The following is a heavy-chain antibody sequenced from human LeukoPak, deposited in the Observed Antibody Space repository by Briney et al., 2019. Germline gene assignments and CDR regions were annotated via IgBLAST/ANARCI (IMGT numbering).Heavy chain of an antibody. CDR2: ISSSSSYI. J-gene: IGHJ4*02. CDR3: APSPAAQQDY. Sequence: PGGSLRLSCAASGFTFSSYSMNWVRQAPGKGLEWVSSISSSSSYIYYADSVKGRFTISRDNAKNTLYLQMNSLRAEDTALYYCAPSPAAQQDYWGQGILVTVSS. V-gene: IGHV3-21*01. CDR1: GFTFSSYS. D-gene: IGHD1-1*01.